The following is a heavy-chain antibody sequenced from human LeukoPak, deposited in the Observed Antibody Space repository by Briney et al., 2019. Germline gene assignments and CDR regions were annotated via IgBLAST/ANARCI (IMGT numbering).Heavy chain of an antibody. D-gene: IGHD3-22*01. CDR3: ARDSYYDSSGYYSSKYFQH. CDR2: INPNSGGT. Sequence: ASVKVSCKASGYTFTGYYMHWVRQAPGQGLEWMGWINPNSGGTNYAQKFQGRVTMTRDTSISTAYMELSRLRSDDTAVYYCARDSYYDSSGYYSSKYFQHWGQGTLVTVSS. V-gene: IGHV1-2*02. CDR1: GYTFTGYY. J-gene: IGHJ1*01.